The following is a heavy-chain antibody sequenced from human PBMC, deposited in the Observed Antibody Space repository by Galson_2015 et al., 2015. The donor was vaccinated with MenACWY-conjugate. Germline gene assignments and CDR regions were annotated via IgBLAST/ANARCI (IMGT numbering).Heavy chain of an antibody. CDR1: GFTFSRYD. V-gene: IGHV3-48*03. J-gene: IGHJ4*02. Sequence: SLRLSCAASGFTFSRYDINWVRQAPGRGLEWVAYISRSGTTTYYADSVKGRFTISRDNAKNTMYLQMSSLRAEDTAVYYCATTEAADGHYFDYWGQGTLVTVSS. CDR2: ISRSGTTT. D-gene: IGHD5-24*01. CDR3: ATTEAADGHYFDY.